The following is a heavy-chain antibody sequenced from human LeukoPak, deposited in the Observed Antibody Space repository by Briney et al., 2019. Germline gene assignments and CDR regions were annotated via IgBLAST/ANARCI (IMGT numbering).Heavy chain of an antibody. Sequence: NTSETLSLTCTVSGGSISSYYWSWIRQPPGKGLEWIGYIYYSGSTNYNPSLKSRVTISVDTSKNQFSLKLSSVTAADTAVYYCARGYSYGAPAYWGQGTLVTVPS. CDR3: ARGYSYGAPAY. V-gene: IGHV4-59*12. J-gene: IGHJ4*02. CDR1: GGSISSYY. D-gene: IGHD5-18*01. CDR2: IYYSGST.